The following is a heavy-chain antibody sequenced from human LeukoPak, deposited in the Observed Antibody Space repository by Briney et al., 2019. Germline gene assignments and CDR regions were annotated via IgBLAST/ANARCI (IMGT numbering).Heavy chain of an antibody. CDR3: ARGVYYGDPRGWFDP. CDR2: INPNSGGT. D-gene: IGHD4-17*01. CDR1: GYTFSSYD. J-gene: IGHJ5*02. Sequence: ASVKVSCKASGYTFSSYDINWVRQATGQGLEWMGWINPNSGGTNYAQKFQGRVTMTRDTSISTAYMELSRLRSDDTAVYYCARGVYYGDPRGWFDPWGQGTLVTVSS. V-gene: IGHV1-2*02.